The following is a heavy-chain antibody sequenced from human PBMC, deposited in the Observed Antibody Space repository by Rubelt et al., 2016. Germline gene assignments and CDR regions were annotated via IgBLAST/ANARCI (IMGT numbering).Heavy chain of an antibody. J-gene: IGHJ3*02. CDR1: GGSISSYY. D-gene: IGHD3-22*01. V-gene: IGHV4-59*12. CDR2: IYYSGST. Sequence: QLQESGPGLVKPSETLSLTCTVSGGSISSYYWSWIRQPPGKGLEWIGYIYYSGSTYYNPSLKSRVTISVDTSKNQFSLKLSSVTAADTAVYYCARVYDYDDSSGYYYGLDACDIWGQGTMVTVSS. CDR3: ARVYDYDDSSGYYYGLDACDI.